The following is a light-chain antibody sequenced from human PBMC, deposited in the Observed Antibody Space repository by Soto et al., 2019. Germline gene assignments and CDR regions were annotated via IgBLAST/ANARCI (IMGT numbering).Light chain of an antibody. Sequence: DIQMTQSPSTLSASVGDRVTITCRASQSSSGWLAWYQQKPGKAPKLLIYNASSLAIGVPSRFSGSGSGTEFTLIISSLQPDDFATFYCQQYNRYGTFGQGTKVEIK. CDR2: NAS. CDR3: QQYNRYGT. J-gene: IGKJ1*01. V-gene: IGKV1-5*03. CDR1: QSSSGW.